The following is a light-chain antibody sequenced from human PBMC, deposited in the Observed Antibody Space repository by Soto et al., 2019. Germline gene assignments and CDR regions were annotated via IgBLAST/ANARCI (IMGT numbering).Light chain of an antibody. V-gene: IGKV3-20*01. J-gene: IGKJ2*01. CDR2: GAS. CDR3: QQFTGSPHT. CDR1: ESISISY. Sequence: EIVLTQSPGTLSLSPGERATLSCRASESISISYLAWYQQQTGQAPRLLISGASSRATGIPDRFSVSGSGTDFTLTINMLEPEDFAVYYCQQFTGSPHTFGQGTKLEIK.